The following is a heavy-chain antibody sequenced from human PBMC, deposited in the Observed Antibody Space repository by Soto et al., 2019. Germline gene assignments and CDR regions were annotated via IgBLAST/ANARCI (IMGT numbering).Heavy chain of an antibody. V-gene: IGHV3-30-3*01. CDR2: ISYDGSNK. CDR3: ARDRAVVVPAAIHWFDP. J-gene: IGHJ5*02. D-gene: IGHD2-2*02. Sequence: GGSLRLSCAASGFTFSSYAMHWVRQAPGKGLEWVAVISYDGSNKYYADSVKGRFTISRDNSENTLYLQMNSLRAEDTAVYYCARDRAVVVPAAIHWFDPWGQGTLVTVSS. CDR1: GFTFSSYA.